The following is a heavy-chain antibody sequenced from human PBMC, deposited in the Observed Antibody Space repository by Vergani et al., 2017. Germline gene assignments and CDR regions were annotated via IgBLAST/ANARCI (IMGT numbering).Heavy chain of an antibody. CDR2: ISARYPST. V-gene: IGHV3-23*01. CDR1: GFTFSACP. CDR3: AKEEVGATRFDY. D-gene: IGHD1-26*01. Sequence: EVQLLQSGGGVIQPGGSVRLSCAASGFTFSACPMTWVRQAPGKGLEWVSAISARYPSTYYADSVKGRFTISRDNSKNMLYLQMNSLRPEDTAVYYCAKEEVGATRFDYWGQGTLVTVSS. J-gene: IGHJ4*02.